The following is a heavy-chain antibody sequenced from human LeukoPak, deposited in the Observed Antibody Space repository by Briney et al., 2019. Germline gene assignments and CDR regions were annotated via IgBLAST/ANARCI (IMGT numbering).Heavy chain of an antibody. D-gene: IGHD1-1*01. V-gene: IGHV1-2*02. J-gene: IGHJ4*02. CDR1: GYTFTGYY. Sequence: ASVKVSCKASGYTFTGYYIYWVRQAPGQGLEWMGWINPNSGGANYAQKLQVRVTMTRDRSISTAYMELSRLRSDDTAVYYCARGRDELDYWGQGTLVTVSS. CDR2: INPNSGGA. CDR3: ARGRDELDY.